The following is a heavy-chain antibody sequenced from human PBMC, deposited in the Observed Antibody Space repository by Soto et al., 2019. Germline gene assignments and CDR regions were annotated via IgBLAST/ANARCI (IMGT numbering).Heavy chain of an antibody. CDR3: AEDIRDIVVVVAASLDY. CDR2: ISASGGST. D-gene: IGHD2-15*01. Sequence: VQLLESGGGLVQPGGSLRLSCAASGFTFSSYAMGWVRQAPGKGLEWVSGISASGGSTYYADSVKGRFTISRDNSKNTLYLQKHSLRAEDTAVNYCAEDIRDIVVVVAASLDYWGQGTLVTVSS. CDR1: GFTFSSYA. V-gene: IGHV3-23*01. J-gene: IGHJ4*02.